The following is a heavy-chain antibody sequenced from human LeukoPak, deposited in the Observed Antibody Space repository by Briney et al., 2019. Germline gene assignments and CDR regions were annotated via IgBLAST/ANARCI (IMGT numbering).Heavy chain of an antibody. Sequence: SETLSLTCTVSGGSISSVYWSWIRQPPGKGLEWIGYIYYTGRTNYNPSLKSRVTLSVDMSKNQISLKLSSVTAADTAVYYCARANYYGSGSYYPNWFDPWGQGTLVTVSS. J-gene: IGHJ5*02. CDR2: IYYTGRT. D-gene: IGHD3-10*01. CDR1: GGSISSVY. CDR3: ARANYYGSGSYYPNWFDP. V-gene: IGHV4-59*08.